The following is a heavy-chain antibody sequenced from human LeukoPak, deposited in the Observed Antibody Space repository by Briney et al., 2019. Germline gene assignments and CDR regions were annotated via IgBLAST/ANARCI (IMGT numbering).Heavy chain of an antibody. CDR3: TTDPNFPTVVVVAAND. CDR2: IKSKTDGGTT. J-gene: IGHJ4*02. D-gene: IGHD2-15*01. V-gene: IGHV3-15*01. CDR1: GFTFSNAW. Sequence: GGSLRLSCAASGFTFSNAWMSWVRQAPGKGLEWIGRIKSKTDGGTTDYAAPVKGRFTISRDDSKNTLYLQMNSLKTEDTAVYYCTTDPNFPTVVVVAANDWGQGTLVTVSS.